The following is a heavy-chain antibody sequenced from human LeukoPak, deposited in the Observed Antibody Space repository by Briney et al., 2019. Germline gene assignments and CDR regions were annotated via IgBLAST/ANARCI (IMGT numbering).Heavy chain of an antibody. CDR1: GFTFDDYA. CDR2: ISATSGNT. J-gene: IGHJ4*02. V-gene: IGHV3-23*01. D-gene: IGHD3-10*01. CDR3: AKGTMVRGFDY. Sequence: AGGSLRLSCAASGFTFDDYAMHWVRQAPGKGLEWVSSISATSGNTYYADSVKGRFTISRDNSKNTLYLQMNSLRADDTAVYYCAKGTMVRGFDYWGQGTLVTVSS.